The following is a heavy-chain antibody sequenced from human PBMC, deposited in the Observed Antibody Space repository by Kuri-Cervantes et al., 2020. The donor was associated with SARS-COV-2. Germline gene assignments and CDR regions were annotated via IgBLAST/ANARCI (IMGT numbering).Heavy chain of an antibody. V-gene: IGHV3-73*01. CDR1: GFLFSASA. CDR2: VRGKANNYAT. J-gene: IGHJ5*02. Sequence: GESLKISCEVSGFLFSASAIHWVRQGSGKGLEWVGRVRGKANNYATAYAASVKGRFTISRDNAKNSLYLQMNSLRAEDTAVYYCARAGSSGWYWFDPWGQGTLVTVSS. D-gene: IGHD6-19*01. CDR3: ARAGSSGWYWFDP.